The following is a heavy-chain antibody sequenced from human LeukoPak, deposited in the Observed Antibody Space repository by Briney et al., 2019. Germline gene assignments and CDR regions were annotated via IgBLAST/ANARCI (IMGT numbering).Heavy chain of an antibody. J-gene: IGHJ6*02. CDR1: GFTFSSYT. V-gene: IGHV3-21*04. D-gene: IGHD3-10*01. CDR3: AKDMGSYGSGTEGMDV. CDR2: ISSSSSSI. Sequence: GGSLRLSCAASGFTFSSYTMNWVRQAPGKGLEWVSSISSSSSSIDYADFVKGRFTISRDNAKNSLYLQMNSLRAEDTALYYCAKDMGSYGSGTEGMDVWGQGTTVTVSS.